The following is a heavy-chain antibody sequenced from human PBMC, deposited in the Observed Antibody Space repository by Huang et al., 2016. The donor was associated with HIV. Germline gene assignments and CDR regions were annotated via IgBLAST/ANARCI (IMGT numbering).Heavy chain of an antibody. J-gene: IGHJ6*02. CDR3: ATKTAAMDI. CDR2: IKQDESEK. D-gene: IGHD1-7*01. CDR1: TFRFGSYW. V-gene: IGHV3-7*01. Sequence: VESGGRVVQPGGSIRLSCVGSTFRFGSYWMSWVRQFPGKGLEWVANIKQDESEKYYVDSVKGRFNISRDNAKKVLFLEMNNVRVEDTATYYCATKTAAMDIWGQGTTVTVS.